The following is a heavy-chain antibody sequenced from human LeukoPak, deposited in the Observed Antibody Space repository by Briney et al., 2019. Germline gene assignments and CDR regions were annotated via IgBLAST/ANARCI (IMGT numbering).Heavy chain of an antibody. Sequence: KPSETLSLTCAVYGGSFSGYYWSWIRQPPGKGLEWIGEINHSGSTNYNPSPKSRVTISVDTSKNQFSLKLSSVTAADTAVYYCARGPFMTTVTTGREDYWGQGTLVTVSS. CDR1: GGSFSGYY. CDR3: ARGPFMTTVTTGREDY. D-gene: IGHD4-11*01. J-gene: IGHJ4*02. V-gene: IGHV4-34*01. CDR2: INHSGST.